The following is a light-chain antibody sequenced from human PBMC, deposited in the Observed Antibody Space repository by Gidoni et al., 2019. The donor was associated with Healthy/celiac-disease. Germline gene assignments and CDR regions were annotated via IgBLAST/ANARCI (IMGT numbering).Light chain of an antibody. J-gene: IGKJ1*01. CDR3: QQYNSYSPK. V-gene: IGKV1-5*01. CDR2: DAS. Sequence: DIHITQSPSTLSASVGDRVTSTCRASQSISSWLAWYQQKPGKAPKLLIYDASSLESGVPSRFSGSGSGTEFTLTICSLQPDDFATYYCQQYNSYSPKFGQGTKVEIK. CDR1: QSISSW.